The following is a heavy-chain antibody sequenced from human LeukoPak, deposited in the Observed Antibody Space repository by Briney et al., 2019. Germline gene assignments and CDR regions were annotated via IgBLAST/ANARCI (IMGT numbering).Heavy chain of an antibody. J-gene: IGHJ3*02. CDR1: GFTFSNYG. CDR2: IGGSGGIT. Sequence: GGSLRLSCAASGFTFSNYGMSWVRQAPGKGLEWVSAIGGSGGITYYADSVKGRFTISRDNSNNTLYLQMNSLRGEDTAVYYCAKDQSGHDAFDIWGQGTMVAVSS. V-gene: IGHV3-23*01. CDR3: AKDQSGHDAFDI.